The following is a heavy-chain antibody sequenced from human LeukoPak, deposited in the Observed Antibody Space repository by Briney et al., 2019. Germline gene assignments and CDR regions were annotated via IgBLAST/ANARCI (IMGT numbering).Heavy chain of an antibody. Sequence: ASVKVSCTASGYTFTSFYMHWVRQAPGQGLEWMGIINPRGGSATSAQKFQGRVTLTRDTSTSTVYMELSSLRSEDTAVYYCATDGPYYYDSSGYLFDYWGQGTLVTVSS. V-gene: IGHV1-46*01. CDR3: ATDGPYYYDSSGYLFDY. CDR1: GYTFTSFY. D-gene: IGHD3-22*01. CDR2: INPRGGSA. J-gene: IGHJ4*02.